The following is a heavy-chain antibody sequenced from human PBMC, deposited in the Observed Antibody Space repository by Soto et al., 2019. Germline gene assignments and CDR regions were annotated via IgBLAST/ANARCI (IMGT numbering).Heavy chain of an antibody. CDR2: FDPEDGET. CDR1: GYTLTELS. D-gene: IGHD5-18*01. Sequence: ASVKVSCKVSGYTLTELSMHWVRQAPGKGLEWMGGFDPEDGETIYAQKFQGRVTMTEDTSTDTAYMELSSLRSEDTAVYYCARESGYSYGPYYYYYGMDVWGQGTTVTVSS. CDR3: ARESGYSYGPYYYYYGMDV. J-gene: IGHJ6*02. V-gene: IGHV1-24*01.